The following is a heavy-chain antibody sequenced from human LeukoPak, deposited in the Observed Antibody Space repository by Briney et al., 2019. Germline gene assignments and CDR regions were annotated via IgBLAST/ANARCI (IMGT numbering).Heavy chain of an antibody. CDR1: GFTFSSYA. Sequence: GGSLRLSCAASGFTFSSYATSWVRQAPGKGLEWVSVISGSGGSTYYADPVKGQFTISRDNSKNTLYLQMNSLRAEDTAVYYCAKGNYYERDAFDIWGQGTMVTVSS. CDR3: AKGNYYERDAFDI. J-gene: IGHJ3*02. D-gene: IGHD3-22*01. V-gene: IGHV3-23*01. CDR2: ISGSGGST.